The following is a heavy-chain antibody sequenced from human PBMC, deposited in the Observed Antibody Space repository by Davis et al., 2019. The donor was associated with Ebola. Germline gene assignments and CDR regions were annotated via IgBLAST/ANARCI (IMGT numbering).Heavy chain of an antibody. CDR1: GFTFSSYA. CDR2: INHSGST. Sequence: ESLKISCAASGFTFSSYAMSWIRQPPGKGLEWIGEINHSGSTNYNPSLKSRVTISVDTSKNQFSLKLSSVTAADTAVYYCARAGERYFDWLSLVDYWGQGTLVTVSS. D-gene: IGHD3-9*01. J-gene: IGHJ4*02. CDR3: ARAGERYFDWLSLVDY. V-gene: IGHV4-34*01.